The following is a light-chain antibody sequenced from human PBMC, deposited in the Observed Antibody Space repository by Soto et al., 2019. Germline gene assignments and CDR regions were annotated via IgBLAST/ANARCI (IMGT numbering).Light chain of an antibody. CDR1: QSIGDW. CDR3: QHYDSYSTTWT. J-gene: IGKJ1*01. Sequence: DIQMTQSPSTLSASVGDRVSITCRASQSIGDWLAWYQQKPGKAPKLLIYKASNLQSGVPSRFSGSGSGTDFTITISSLQPDDFATYYCQHYDSYSTTWTFGQGTKVDIK. CDR2: KAS. V-gene: IGKV1-5*03.